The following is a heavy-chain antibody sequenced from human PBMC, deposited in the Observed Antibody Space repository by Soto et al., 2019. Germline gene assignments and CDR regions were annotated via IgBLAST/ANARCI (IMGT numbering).Heavy chain of an antibody. CDR1: GFTFSNYG. J-gene: IGHJ3*01. D-gene: IGHD3-3*01. V-gene: IGHV3-30*18. Sequence: QVQLVESGGDVGQPGRSLRLSCAVSGFTFSNYGMHWVRQAPGKGLEWVAFISNDVHNKDYAESVKGLFTISRDTSKNTLYLQMNNSRTEDRAVYFCAKCYEGQYLTRGYAFDFWGRGTTVTVSS. CDR3: AKCYEGQYLTRGYAFDF. CDR2: ISNDVHNK.